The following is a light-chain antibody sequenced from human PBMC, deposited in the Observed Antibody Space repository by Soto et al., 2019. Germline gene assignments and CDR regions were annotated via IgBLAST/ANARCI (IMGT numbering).Light chain of an antibody. CDR1: QSVSSY. CDR3: QQYNNWPPWT. Sequence: EIVMTQSPATLSVSPGERVTLSCRASQSVSSYLAWYQQKPGQAPRLLIYGASTRVTDIPARFSGSGSGTEFTLTISSLQSEDFAVYYCQQYNNWPPWTFGQGTKVEIK. CDR2: GAS. V-gene: IGKV3-15*01. J-gene: IGKJ1*01.